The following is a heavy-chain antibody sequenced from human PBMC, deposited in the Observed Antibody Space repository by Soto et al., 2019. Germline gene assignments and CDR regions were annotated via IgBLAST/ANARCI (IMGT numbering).Heavy chain of an antibody. CDR1: GGSFSGYY. Sequence: QVQLQQWGAGLLKPSETLSLTCAVYGGSFSGYYWSWIRQPPGKGLEWIGEINHSGSTNYNPSLKSRVTISVDTSKNQFPLKLSSVTAADTAVYYCAIPTPYCGGDCPLDYWGQGTLVTVSS. CDR2: INHSGST. CDR3: AIPTPYCGGDCPLDY. J-gene: IGHJ4*02. D-gene: IGHD2-21*01. V-gene: IGHV4-34*01.